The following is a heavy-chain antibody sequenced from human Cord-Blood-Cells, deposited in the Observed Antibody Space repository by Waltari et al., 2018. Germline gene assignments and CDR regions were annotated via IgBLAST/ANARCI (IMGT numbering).Heavy chain of an antibody. CDR2: IGTAGDT. D-gene: IGHD7-27*01. CDR1: GFTFSSYD. J-gene: IGHJ2*01. V-gene: IGHV3-13*01. CDR3: ARDKRSQTGEDYWYFDL. Sequence: GLVQPGGSLRLSCAASGFTFSSYDMHWVRHATGKGLEWVSAIGTAGDTYYPGSVKGRFTISRENAKNSLYLQMNSLRAGDTAVYYCARDKRSQTGEDYWYFDLWGRGTLVTVSS.